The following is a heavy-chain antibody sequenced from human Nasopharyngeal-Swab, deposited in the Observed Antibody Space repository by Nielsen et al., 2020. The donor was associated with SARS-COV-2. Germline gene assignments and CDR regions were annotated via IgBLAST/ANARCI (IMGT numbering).Heavy chain of an antibody. V-gene: IGHV4-39*07. CDR1: GASISSDY. Sequence: SETLSLTCTVSGASISSDYWGWIRQPPGKGLEWIGTIYYGGSTYYNPSLKSRITISIDTSKNQFSLKLSSVTAADTAVYYCARDGYRSGWYPNWFDPWGQGTLVTVSS. CDR2: IYYGGST. CDR3: ARDGYRSGWYPNWFDP. D-gene: IGHD6-19*01. J-gene: IGHJ5*02.